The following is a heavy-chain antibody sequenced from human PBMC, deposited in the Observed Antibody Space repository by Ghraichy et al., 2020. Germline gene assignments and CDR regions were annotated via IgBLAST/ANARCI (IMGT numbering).Heavy chain of an antibody. V-gene: IGHV3-21*04. D-gene: IGHD3-22*01. J-gene: IGHJ4*02. CDR3: ARDSATDDEISGKDLFL. CDR2: ITRVSTYK. Sequence: GSLRLSCAASGFNFSSYTMNWVRQAPGKGLEWVSSITRVSTYKYYADSVKGRFTISRDNAKNSLFLHLSGLSADDTAVYYCARDSATDDEISGKDLFLWGQGSLVSVSA. CDR1: GFNFSSYT.